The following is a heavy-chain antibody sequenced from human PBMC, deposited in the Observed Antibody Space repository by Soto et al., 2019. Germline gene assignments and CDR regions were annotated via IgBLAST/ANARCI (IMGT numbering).Heavy chain of an antibody. V-gene: IGHV1-69*12. Sequence: QVQLVQSGAEVKKPGSSVKVSCKASGGTFSSYAISWVRQAPGQGLEWMGGIIPIFGTANYAQKFQGRVRITADESTSTAHMELSSLRSEDTAVYYCARESRYCSGGSCYFLPGIDYWGQGTLVTVSS. CDR2: IIPIFGTA. CDR3: ARESRYCSGGSCYFLPGIDY. J-gene: IGHJ4*02. CDR1: GGTFSSYA. D-gene: IGHD2-15*01.